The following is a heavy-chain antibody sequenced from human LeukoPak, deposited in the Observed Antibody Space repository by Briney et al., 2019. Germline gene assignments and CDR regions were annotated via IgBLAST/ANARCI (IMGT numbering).Heavy chain of an antibody. CDR3: ARAGSFYYDTGGYYPFDY. D-gene: IGHD3-22*01. Sequence: SEPLSLTCAVYGESFSGYYWSWIREPPGKGLEWIGEINHSGTTNYNPSLKSRVTISVDTSKNQFSLNLNSVTAADTAVYYCARAGSFYYDTGGYYPFDYWGQGTLVTVSS. V-gene: IGHV4-34*01. J-gene: IGHJ4*02. CDR1: GESFSGYY. CDR2: INHSGTT.